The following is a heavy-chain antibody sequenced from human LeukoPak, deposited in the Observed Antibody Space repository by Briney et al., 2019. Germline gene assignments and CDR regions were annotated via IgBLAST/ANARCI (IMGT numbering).Heavy chain of an antibody. CDR2: IYYSGST. CDR3: ARDAKWFGELFLDY. V-gene: IGHV4-30-4*01. CDR1: GGSISSGDYY. D-gene: IGHD3-10*01. Sequence: PSQTLSLTCTVSGGSISSGDYYWSWIRQPPGKGLEWIGYIYYSGSTYYNPSLKSRVTISVDTSKNQFSLKLSSVTAADTAVYYCARDAKWFGELFLDYWGQGTLVTVSS. J-gene: IGHJ4*02.